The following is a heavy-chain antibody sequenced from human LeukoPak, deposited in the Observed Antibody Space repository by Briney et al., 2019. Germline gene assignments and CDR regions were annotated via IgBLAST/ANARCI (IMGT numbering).Heavy chain of an antibody. CDR3: ARGMSSSWLLFDY. D-gene: IGHD6-13*01. J-gene: IGHJ4*02. Sequence: GGSLRLSCGASGITFSSYSMNWVRQAPGKGLEWVSYISSSGSTKYYADSVKGRFTISRDNARNSLYLQMNSLRAEDTAVYYCARGMSSSWLLFDYWGQGTLVTVSS. CDR1: GITFSSYS. V-gene: IGHV3-48*01. CDR2: ISSSGSTK.